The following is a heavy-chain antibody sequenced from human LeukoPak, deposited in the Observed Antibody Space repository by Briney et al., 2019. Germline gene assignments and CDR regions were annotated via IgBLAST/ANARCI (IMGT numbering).Heavy chain of an antibody. CDR2: INHSGST. CDR3: ARVGVVSPKFYYYYGMDV. D-gene: IGHD2-2*01. J-gene: IGHJ6*02. V-gene: IGHV4-34*01. Sequence: SETLSLTCAVYGGSFSGYYWGWIRQPPGKGLEWIGEINHSGSTNYNPSLKSRVTISVDTSKNQFSLKLSSVTAADTAVYYCARVGVVSPKFYYYYGMDVWGQGTTVTVSS. CDR1: GGSFSGYY.